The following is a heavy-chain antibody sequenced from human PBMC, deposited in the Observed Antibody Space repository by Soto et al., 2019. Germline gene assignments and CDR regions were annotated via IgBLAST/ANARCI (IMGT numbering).Heavy chain of an antibody. CDR1: GGSISSSSYY. J-gene: IGHJ5*02. CDR3: ARHSIVVVPAATWFDP. V-gene: IGHV4-39*01. CDR2: IYYSGST. Sequence: QLQLQESGPGLVKPSETLSLTCTVSGGSISSSSYYWGWIRQPPGKGLEWIGSIYYSGSTYYNPSLKRRVTISVDTSKNQFSLKLSSVTAADTAVYYCARHSIVVVPAATWFDPWGQGTLVTVSS. D-gene: IGHD2-2*01.